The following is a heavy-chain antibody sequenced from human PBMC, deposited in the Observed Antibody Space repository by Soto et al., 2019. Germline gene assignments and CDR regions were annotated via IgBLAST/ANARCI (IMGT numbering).Heavy chain of an antibody. V-gene: IGHV3-30*18. Sequence: QVQLVESGGGVVQPGRSLRLSCAASGFTVSSYGMHWVRQAPGKGLEWVAVISYDGSNKYYADSVKGRFTISRDNSKNTLYLQMNSLRAEDTAVYYCAKPVDTAMDPVDYWGQGTMVTVSS. CDR2: ISYDGSNK. CDR3: AKPVDTAMDPVDY. CDR1: GFTVSSYG. J-gene: IGHJ4*02. D-gene: IGHD5-18*01.